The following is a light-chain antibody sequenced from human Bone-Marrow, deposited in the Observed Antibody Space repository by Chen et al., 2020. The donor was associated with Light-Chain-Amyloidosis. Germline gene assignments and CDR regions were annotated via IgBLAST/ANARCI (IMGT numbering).Light chain of an antibody. J-gene: IGLJ2*01. CDR1: DLPTKY. CDR2: RDT. V-gene: IGLV3-25*03. Sequence: SYELTQPPSVSVSPGQTARITCSGDDLPTKYAYWYQQKPGQAPVLVIHRDTERPSGISERFSGSRTTATLTISGVQAEDEADYHCQSADSSGTYEVIFGGGTKLTVL. CDR3: QSADSSGTYEVI.